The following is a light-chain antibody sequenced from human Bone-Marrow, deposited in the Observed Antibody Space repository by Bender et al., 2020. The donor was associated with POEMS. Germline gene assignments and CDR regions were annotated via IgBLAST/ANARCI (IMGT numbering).Light chain of an antibody. Sequence: QSVLTQPPSASGTPGQRVTISCSGSNSNIGTNAVNWYQQFPGTAPKLLIYSDNQRPSGVPDQFYAFKSGTSASLAINGLQSEDENDYYCAARESGLSGAVFGGGTKVTVL. CDR3: AARESGLSGAV. J-gene: IGLJ3*02. CDR2: SDN. V-gene: IGLV1-44*01. CDR1: NSNIGTNA.